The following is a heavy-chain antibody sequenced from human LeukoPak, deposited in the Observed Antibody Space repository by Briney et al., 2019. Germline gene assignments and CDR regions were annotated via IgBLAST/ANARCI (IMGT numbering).Heavy chain of an antibody. CDR1: GGSISSSSYY. CDR2: IYYSGST. V-gene: IGHV4-39*01. Sequence: PSETLSLTCTVSGGSISSSSYYWGWIRQPPGKGLEWIGSIYYSGSTYYNPSLKSRVTISVDTSKNQFSLKLSSVTAADTAVYYCARRWQQLPFDYWGQGTLVTASS. CDR3: ARRWQQLPFDY. D-gene: IGHD6-13*01. J-gene: IGHJ4*02.